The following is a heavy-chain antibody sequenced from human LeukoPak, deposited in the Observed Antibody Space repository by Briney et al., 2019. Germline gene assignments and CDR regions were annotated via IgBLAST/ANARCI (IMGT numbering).Heavy chain of an antibody. D-gene: IGHD2/OR15-2a*01. J-gene: IGHJ4*02. V-gene: IGHV4-59*01. CDR1: GGSISSYY. CDR2: IYYSGST. Sequence: RPSETLSLTCTVSGGSISSYYWSWIRQPPGKGLEWIGYIYYSGSTNYNPSLKSRVTISVDTPKNQFSLKLSSVTAADTAVYYCARAYRSMRFAFFDYWGQGTLVTVSS. CDR3: ARAYRSMRFAFFDY.